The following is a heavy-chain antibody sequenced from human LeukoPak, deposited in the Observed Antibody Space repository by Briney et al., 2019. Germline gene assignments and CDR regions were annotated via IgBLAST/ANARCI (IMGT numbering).Heavy chain of an antibody. Sequence: GGSLRLSCAASGFTFSSYAMHWVRQAPGKGLEWVAVISYDGSNKYYADSVKGRFTISRDNSENTLYLQMNSLRAEDTAVYYCARDRRITIFGVAHYYYYGMDVWGQGTTVTVSS. CDR3: ARDRRITIFGVAHYYYYGMDV. CDR1: GFTFSSYA. CDR2: ISYDGSNK. V-gene: IGHV3-30-3*01. J-gene: IGHJ6*02. D-gene: IGHD3-3*01.